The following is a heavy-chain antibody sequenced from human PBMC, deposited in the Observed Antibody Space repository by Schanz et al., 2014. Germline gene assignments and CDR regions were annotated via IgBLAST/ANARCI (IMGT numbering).Heavy chain of an antibody. J-gene: IGHJ6*03. V-gene: IGHV3-30-3*01. D-gene: IGHD2-2*01. CDR1: GFTFNSYA. CDR2: ISYDGNTK. Sequence: QVQLVESGGGVVQPGGSLRLSCAASGFTFNSYAFHWVRQAPGKGLEWVALISYDGNTKYYADSVKGRFTISRDNSKNSQYLQMNRLRAEDTAVYDCAKDYQDCSSTSCYLCENDYMDVWGKGTTVTVSS. CDR3: AKDYQDCSSTSCYLCENDYMDV.